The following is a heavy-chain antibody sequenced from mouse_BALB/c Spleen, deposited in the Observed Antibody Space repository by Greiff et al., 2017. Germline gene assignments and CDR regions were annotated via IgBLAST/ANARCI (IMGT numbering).Heavy chain of an antibody. J-gene: IGHJ2*01. D-gene: IGHD1-1*01. CDR2: INPSTGYT. Sequence: VQLQQSGAELAKPGASVKMSCKASGYTFTSYWMHWVKQRPGQGLEWIGYINPSTGYTEYNQKFKDKATLTADKSSSTAYMQLSSLTSEDSAVYYCARAYYYGSSYGDYWGQGTTLTVSS. CDR3: ARAYYYGSSYGDY. V-gene: IGHV1-7*01. CDR1: GYTFTSYW.